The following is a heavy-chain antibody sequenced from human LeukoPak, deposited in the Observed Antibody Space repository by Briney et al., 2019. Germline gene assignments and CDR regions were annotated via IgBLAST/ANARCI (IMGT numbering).Heavy chain of an antibody. Sequence: PGGSLRLSCAASGFTVSSNYMSWVRQAPGKGLEWVSVIYSGGSTYYADSVKGRFTISRDNSKNTLYLQMNSLRAEDTAVYYCARGITYYYDSSGYYYGYWGQGTLVTVST. V-gene: IGHV3-53*01. D-gene: IGHD3-22*01. CDR3: ARGITYYYDSSGYYYGY. CDR2: IYSGGST. J-gene: IGHJ4*02. CDR1: GFTVSSNY.